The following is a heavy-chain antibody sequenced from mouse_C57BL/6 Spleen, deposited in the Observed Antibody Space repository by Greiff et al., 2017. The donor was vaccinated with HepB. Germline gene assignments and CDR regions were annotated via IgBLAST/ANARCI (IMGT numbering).Heavy chain of an antibody. J-gene: IGHJ4*01. D-gene: IGHD1-1*01. CDR1: GFSFNTYA. CDR3: VRSLYSYGDYYAMDY. CDR2: IRSKSNNYAT. V-gene: IGHV10-1*01. Sequence: EVMLVESGGGLVQPKGSLKLSCAASGFSFNTYAMNWVRPAPGKGLEWVARIRSKSNNYATYSADSVKDRFTISRDNSKSMLYLQMNNMKTEGTAMYSCVRSLYSYGDYYAMDYWGQGTSVTVSS.